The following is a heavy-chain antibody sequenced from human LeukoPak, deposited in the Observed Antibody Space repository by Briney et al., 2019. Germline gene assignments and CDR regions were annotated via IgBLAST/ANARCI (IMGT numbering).Heavy chain of an antibody. J-gene: IGHJ4*02. CDR1: VASIRMGGYS. Sequence: SQTWPLPGMFFVASIRMGGYSGTGFRQPPGKGLEGIGYSYHSGSTYYNPSLKSRVTISVDRSKNQFSLKLSSVTAADTAVYYCARDYIDGDYVHSFDYWGQGTLVTVSS. CDR2: SYHSGST. D-gene: IGHD4-17*01. V-gene: IGHV4-30-2*01. CDR3: ARDYIDGDYVHSFDY.